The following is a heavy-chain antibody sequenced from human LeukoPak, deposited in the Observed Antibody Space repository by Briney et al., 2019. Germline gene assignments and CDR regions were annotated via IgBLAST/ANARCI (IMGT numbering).Heavy chain of an antibody. J-gene: IGHJ4*02. CDR3: ARQTRAYYDFWSGQYYFDY. CDR2: IYPGDSDT. Sequence: GESLKISCKGSGYSFTSYWIGWVRQMPGKGLEWMGIIYPGDSDTRYSPSFQGQVTISADRSISTAYLQWSSLKASDTAMYYCARQTRAYYDFWSGQYYFDYWGQGTLVTVSS. D-gene: IGHD3-3*01. CDR1: GYSFTSYW. V-gene: IGHV5-51*01.